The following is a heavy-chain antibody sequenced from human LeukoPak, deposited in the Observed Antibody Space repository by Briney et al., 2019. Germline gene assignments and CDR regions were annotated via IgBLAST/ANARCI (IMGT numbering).Heavy chain of an antibody. CDR3: AKGFHPWLPNLDDLCYFDY. D-gene: IGHD5-24*01. J-gene: IGHJ4*02. CDR1: GFTFSSYG. CDR2: ISYDGSNK. V-gene: IGHV3-30*18. Sequence: GRSLRLSCAASGFTFSSYGMHWVRQAPGKGLEWVAVISYDGSNKYYADSVKGRFTISRDNSKNTLYLQMNSLRAEDTAVYYCAKGFHPWLPNLDDLCYFDYWGQGTLVTVSS.